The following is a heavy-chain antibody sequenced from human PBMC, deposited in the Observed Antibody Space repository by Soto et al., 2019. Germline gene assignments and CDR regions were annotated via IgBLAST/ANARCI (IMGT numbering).Heavy chain of an antibody. CDR2: MNEDGGTT. V-gene: IGHV3-74*01. J-gene: IGHJ6*02. CDR1: GVTFSSYW. D-gene: IGHD3-10*01. Sequence: GGSLRLSGAASGVTFSSYWMHWVRQAPGKGLVWVSRMNEDGGTTDYADSVKGRFTISRDNAKNTLYLQMNSLGVEDTAVYYCASDLSGRADVWGQGTTVTVSS. CDR3: ASDLSGRADV.